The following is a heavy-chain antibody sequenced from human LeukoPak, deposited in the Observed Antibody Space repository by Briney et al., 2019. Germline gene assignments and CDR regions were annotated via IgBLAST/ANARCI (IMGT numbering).Heavy chain of an antibody. V-gene: IGHV3-21*01. CDR1: GFTFSSYS. D-gene: IGHD4-23*01. CDR2: ISSSSRYI. J-gene: IGHJ3*02. CDR3: ARIYGGNLIDAFDI. Sequence: GGSLRLSCAASGFTFSSYSMNWVRQAPGKGLEWVSSISSSSRYIYYADSVKGRFTISRDNAKNSLYLQMNSLRAEDTAVYYCARIYGGNLIDAFDIWGQGTMVTVSS.